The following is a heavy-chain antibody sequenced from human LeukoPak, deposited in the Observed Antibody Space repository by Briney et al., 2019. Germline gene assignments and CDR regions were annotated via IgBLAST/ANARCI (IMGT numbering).Heavy chain of an antibody. CDR1: GGTFSSYA. CDR2: IIPIFGIA. V-gene: IGHV1-69*04. D-gene: IGHD6-19*01. CDR3: ARVEAVAGNRNTYYYYYGMDV. J-gene: IGHJ6*02. Sequence: SVKVSCKASGGTFSSYAISWVRQAPGQGLEWMGRIIPIFGIANYAQKFQGRVTITADKPTSTAYMELSSLRSEDTAVYYCARVEAVAGNRNTYYYYYGMDVWGQGTTVTVSS.